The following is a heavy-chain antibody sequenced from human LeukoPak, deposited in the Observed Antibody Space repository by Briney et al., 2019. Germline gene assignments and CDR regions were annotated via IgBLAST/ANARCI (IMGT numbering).Heavy chain of an antibody. V-gene: IGHV6-1*01. D-gene: IGHD2-15*01. CDR3: ARGDCSGGSCYPDYYYYYYGMDV. CDR2: TYYRSKWYN. J-gene: IGHJ6*02. Sequence: SQTLSLTCAISGDSVSSNSAAWNWIRQSPSRGLEWLGRTYYRSKWYNDYAVSVKSRITINPDTSKNQFSLQLNSVTPEDTAVYYCARGDCSGGSCYPDYYYYYYGMDVWGQGTPVTVSS. CDR1: GDSVSSNSAA.